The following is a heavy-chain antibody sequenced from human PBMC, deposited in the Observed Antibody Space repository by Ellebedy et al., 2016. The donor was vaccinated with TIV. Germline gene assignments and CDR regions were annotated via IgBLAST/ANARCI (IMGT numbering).Heavy chain of an antibody. V-gene: IGHV3-23*01. CDR3: ARRSTDFAFDS. Sequence: GESLKISCVGSGFTFSSYAMTWVRQAPGKGLEWVSIISANGGTTYYADSVKGRFTISRDNSKNTLFLQMSSLRAEDTAVYFCARRSTDFAFDSWGQGTLVTVSS. CDR1: GFTFSSYA. CDR2: ISANGGTT. D-gene: IGHD3/OR15-3a*01. J-gene: IGHJ4*02.